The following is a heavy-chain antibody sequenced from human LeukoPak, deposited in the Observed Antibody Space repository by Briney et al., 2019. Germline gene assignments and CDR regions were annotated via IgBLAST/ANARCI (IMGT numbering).Heavy chain of an antibody. CDR3: AKVGFGDYGDY. Sequence: GGSLRLSCAASGFTFSDYYMSWVRQAPGKGLEWVSAISGSGGSTYYADSVKGRFTISRDNSKNTLYLQMNSLRAEDTAVYYCAKVGFGDYGDYWGQGTLVTVSS. D-gene: IGHD4-17*01. CDR1: GFTFSDYY. CDR2: ISGSGGST. J-gene: IGHJ4*02. V-gene: IGHV3-23*01.